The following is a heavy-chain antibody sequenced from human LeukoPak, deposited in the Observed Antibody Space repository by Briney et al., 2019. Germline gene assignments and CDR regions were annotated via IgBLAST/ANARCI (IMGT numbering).Heavy chain of an antibody. V-gene: IGHV4-39*07. D-gene: IGHD3-9*01. CDR3: ARVSYYDILTGSAIDAFDI. J-gene: IGHJ3*02. Sequence: SETLSLTCTVSGGSISSSSYYWGWIRQPPGKGLEWIGSIYYSGSTYYNPSLKSRVTISVDTSKNQFSLKLSSVTAADTAVYYCARVSYYDILTGSAIDAFDIWGQGIMVTVSS. CDR2: IYYSGST. CDR1: GGSISSSSYY.